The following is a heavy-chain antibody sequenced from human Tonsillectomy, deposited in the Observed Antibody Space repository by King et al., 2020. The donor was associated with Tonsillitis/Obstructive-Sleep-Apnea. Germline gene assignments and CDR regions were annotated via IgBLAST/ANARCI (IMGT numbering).Heavy chain of an antibody. CDR2: ISSSGSYI. D-gene: IGHD2-8*01. V-gene: IGHV3-21*01. CDR1: GFTFSSYT. J-gene: IGHJ4*02. CDR3: ARGWLNGLATLAY. Sequence: EVQLVESGGGLVKPGGSQRLSCAASGFTFSSYTMNWVRQAPGKGLEWVASISSSGSYIYHSNSLKARFSISRDSAKNSLYLQMDSLRAEDTAVYYCARGWLNGLATLAYWGQGALMTVSS.